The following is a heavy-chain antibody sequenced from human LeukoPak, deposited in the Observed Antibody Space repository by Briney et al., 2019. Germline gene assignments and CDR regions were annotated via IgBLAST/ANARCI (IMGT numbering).Heavy chain of an antibody. Sequence: SETLSLTCTVSGGSVSSSSYYWGWIRQPPGKGLEWIGTVHYDGSSYYDTSLKSRVTISVDTSKNQLSLKLFFVTAADTAVYYCARHYCTGGPCYLGYWGQGTLVTVSS. CDR2: VHYDGSS. J-gene: IGHJ4*02. CDR3: ARHYCTGGPCYLGY. D-gene: IGHD2-15*01. CDR1: GGSVSSSSYY. V-gene: IGHV4-39*01.